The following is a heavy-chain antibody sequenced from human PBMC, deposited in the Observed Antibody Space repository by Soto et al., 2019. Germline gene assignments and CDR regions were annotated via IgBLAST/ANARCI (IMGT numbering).Heavy chain of an antibody. CDR1: GYTFTSYD. CDR2: MNPNSGNT. CDR3: ARGPTSSGWYGDLFSFDY. V-gene: IGHV1-8*01. D-gene: IGHD6-19*01. Sequence: QVQLVQSGAEVKKPGASVKVSCKASGYTFTSYDINWVRQATGQGLEWMGWMNPNSGNTGYAQKFQGRVTMTRNTSIRTAYMELSSLRSEDTAVYYCARGPTSSGWYGDLFSFDYWGQGTLVTVSS. J-gene: IGHJ4*02.